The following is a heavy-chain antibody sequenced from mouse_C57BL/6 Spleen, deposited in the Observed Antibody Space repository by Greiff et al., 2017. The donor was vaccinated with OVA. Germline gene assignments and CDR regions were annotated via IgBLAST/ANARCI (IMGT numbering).Heavy chain of an antibody. V-gene: IGHV1-72*01. J-gene: IGHJ4*01. D-gene: IGHD2-5*01. CDR3: ASYSNYVPYAMDY. CDR2: IDPNSGGT. CDR1: GYTFTSYW. Sequence: QVQLQQPGAELVKPGASVKLSCKASGYTFTSYWMHWVKQRPGRGLEWIGRIDPNSGGTKYNEKFKSKATLTVDKPSSTAYMQLSSLTSEDAAVYYCASYSNYVPYAMDYWGQGTSVTGSS.